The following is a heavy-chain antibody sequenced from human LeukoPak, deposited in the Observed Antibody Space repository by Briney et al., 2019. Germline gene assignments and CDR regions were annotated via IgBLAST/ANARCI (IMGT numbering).Heavy chain of an antibody. Sequence: PSETLSLTCNVSGDSINTYFWNWIRQPPGKGLEWLGYISHSGSTNYNPSLKSRLTMSVDMPKNQFSLRLTSATAADTAVYFCAKSGWLRRAFFQDWGQGILVTVSS. CDR2: ISHSGST. V-gene: IGHV4-59*01. CDR1: GDSINTYF. J-gene: IGHJ1*01. D-gene: IGHD6-19*01. CDR3: AKSGWLRRAFFQD.